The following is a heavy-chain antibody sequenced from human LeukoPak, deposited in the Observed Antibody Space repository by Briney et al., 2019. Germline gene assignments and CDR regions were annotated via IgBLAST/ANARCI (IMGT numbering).Heavy chain of an antibody. V-gene: IGHV3-23*01. Sequence: SGGSLRLSCAASGFTFSSYAVSWVRQAPGKGLEWVSAISGSGGSTYYADSVKGRFTISRDNSKNTLYLQMNSLRAEDTAVYYCAKDQYDYVWGSYRFHFGYWGQGTLVTVSS. D-gene: IGHD3-16*02. CDR1: GFTFSSYA. CDR2: ISGSGGST. CDR3: AKDQYDYVWGSYRFHFGY. J-gene: IGHJ4*02.